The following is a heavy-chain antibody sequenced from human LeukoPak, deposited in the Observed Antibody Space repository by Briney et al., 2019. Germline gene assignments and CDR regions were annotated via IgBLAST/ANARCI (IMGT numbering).Heavy chain of an antibody. CDR2: IYHSGST. CDR1: GYSLSSGYY. Sequence: PSETLSLTCTVSGYSLSSGYYWGWIRQPPGKGLEWIGSIYHSGSTYYNPSLKSRVTISVDTSKNQFSLKLSSVTAADTAVYYCARDKIAPGMVRGVDPFVPWGQGTLVTVSS. D-gene: IGHD3-10*01. CDR3: ARDKIAPGMVRGVDPFVP. V-gene: IGHV4-38-2*02. J-gene: IGHJ5*02.